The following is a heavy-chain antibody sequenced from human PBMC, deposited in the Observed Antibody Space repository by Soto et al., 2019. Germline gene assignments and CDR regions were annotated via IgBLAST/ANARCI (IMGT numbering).Heavy chain of an antibody. Sequence: QVHLVQSGAEVKNPGASVKVSCKGSGYDFTTYGITWVRQAPGQGLEWMAWISAHNGNTNYAPNLQGRVTVTRETSTSTDYIELRSMRSDDTAVYYCARGRYGDYWGQGALVTVSS. CDR3: ARGRYGDY. CDR2: ISAHNGNT. D-gene: IGHD1-1*01. CDR1: GYDFTTYG. J-gene: IGHJ4*02. V-gene: IGHV1-18*01.